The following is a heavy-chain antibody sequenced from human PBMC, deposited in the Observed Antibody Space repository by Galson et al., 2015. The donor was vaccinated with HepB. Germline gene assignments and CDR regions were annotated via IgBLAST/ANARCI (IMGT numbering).Heavy chain of an antibody. Sequence: SLRLSCAASGFTFSNAWMSWVRQAPGKGLEWVGRIKSKTDGGTTDYAAPVKGRFTISRDDSKNTLYLQMNSLKTEDTAVYYCTTGGRRITIFGVVIIKNGMDVWGQGTTVTVSS. D-gene: IGHD3-3*01. V-gene: IGHV3-15*01. CDR3: TTGGRRITIFGVVIIKNGMDV. J-gene: IGHJ6*02. CDR1: GFTFSNAW. CDR2: IKSKTDGGTT.